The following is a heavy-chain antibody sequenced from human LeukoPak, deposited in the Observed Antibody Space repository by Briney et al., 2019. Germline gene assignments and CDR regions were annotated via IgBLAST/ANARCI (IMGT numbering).Heavy chain of an antibody. J-gene: IGHJ5*02. V-gene: IGHV3-7*01. CDR3: ERRAVWQNWFDP. CDR2: IKQDGSEK. Sequence: QPGGSLRLSCAASGFPFSSYWMSWVRQAPGKGLEWVANIKQDGSEKYYVDSVKGRFTISRENAKNSLYRQMNSLRAEDPAVYYCERRAVWQNWFDPWGQGTLVTVSS. CDR1: GFPFSSYW. D-gene: IGHD3-16*01.